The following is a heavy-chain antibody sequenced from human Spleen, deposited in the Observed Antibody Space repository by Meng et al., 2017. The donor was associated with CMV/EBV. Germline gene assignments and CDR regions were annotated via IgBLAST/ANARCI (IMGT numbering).Heavy chain of an antibody. D-gene: IGHD2-21*01. CDR1: GFTFSSYE. J-gene: IGHJ4*02. Sequence: GESLKISCAASGFTFSSYEMNWVRQAPGKGLEWVSTISASGGSTYYADSVRGRFTISRDTSKNTLNLQMNSLRAEDTGVYYCARVILNSNVMMIASDYWGQGTLVTVSS. V-gene: IGHV3-23*01. CDR2: ISASGGST. CDR3: ARVILNSNVMMIASDY.